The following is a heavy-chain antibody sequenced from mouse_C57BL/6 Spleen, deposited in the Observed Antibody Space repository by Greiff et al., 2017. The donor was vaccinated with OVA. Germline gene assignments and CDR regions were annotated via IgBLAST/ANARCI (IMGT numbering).Heavy chain of an antibody. J-gene: IGHJ4*01. CDR2: INPSTGGT. V-gene: IGHV1-42*01. D-gene: IGHD2-1*01. CDR3: ASRNYEDYYYAMDY. CDR1: GYSFTGYY. Sequence: EVKLMESGPELVKPGASVKISCKASGYSFTGYYMNWVKQSPEKSLEWIGEINPSTGGTTYNQKFKAKATLTVDKSSSTAYMQLKSLTSEDSAVYYSASRNYEDYYYAMDYWGQGTSVTVSS.